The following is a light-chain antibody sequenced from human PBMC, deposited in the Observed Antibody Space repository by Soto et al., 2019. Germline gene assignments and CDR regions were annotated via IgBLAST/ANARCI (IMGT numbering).Light chain of an antibody. Sequence: EILLTQSPGALVLSPGERATLSCRASQSVSNNYLAWYQQKPGQAPRLLIYGASNRATGIPDRFSGSGSGTDFTLTISRLEPEDFAVYYCQQYGSSGTFGQGTTGDIK. V-gene: IGKV3-20*01. CDR1: QSVSNNY. J-gene: IGKJ1*01. CDR2: GAS. CDR3: QQYGSSGT.